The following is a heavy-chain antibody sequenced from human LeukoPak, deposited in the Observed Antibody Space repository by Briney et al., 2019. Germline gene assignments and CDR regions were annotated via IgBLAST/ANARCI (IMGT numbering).Heavy chain of an antibody. Sequence: GGSLRLSCAASGFTLSSYSMNWVRQAPGKGLEWVSSISSSSYIYYADSVKGRFTISRDNAKNSLYLQMNSLRAEDTAVYYCARDIAVADWGAFDIWGQGTMVTVSS. D-gene: IGHD6-19*01. V-gene: IGHV3-21*01. CDR2: ISSSSYI. CDR1: GFTLSSYS. CDR3: ARDIAVADWGAFDI. J-gene: IGHJ3*02.